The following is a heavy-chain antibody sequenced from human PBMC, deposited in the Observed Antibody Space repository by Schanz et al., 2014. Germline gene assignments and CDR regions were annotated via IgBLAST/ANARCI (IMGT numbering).Heavy chain of an antibody. Sequence: QVQLVQSGAEVKKPGASVKVSCKASGYTFTRSGIIWVRQAPGQGLEWMGWIGGSDGNTNFAQKFQGRVTMTTDTSTSTVYMELRSLTSDDSAVYYCARDRDQWDGNYLDYWGQGTLVTVSS. CDR1: GYTFTRSG. D-gene: IGHD1-26*01. V-gene: IGHV1-18*01. J-gene: IGHJ4*02. CDR2: IGGSDGNT. CDR3: ARDRDQWDGNYLDY.